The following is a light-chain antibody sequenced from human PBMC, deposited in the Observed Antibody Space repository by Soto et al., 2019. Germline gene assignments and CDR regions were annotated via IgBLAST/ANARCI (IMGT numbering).Light chain of an antibody. CDR2: GNK. J-gene: IGLJ3*02. Sequence: QSVLTQPPSVSGAPGQRVTISCTGSSSNIGAGFDVHWYRQLPGTAPKLLIYGNKKRPSGVPDRFSGSKSGTSASLAITGLQPDDEADYYCQSYDTSLSGSWVFGGGTKLTVL. CDR3: QSYDTSLSGSWV. CDR1: SSNIGAGFD. V-gene: IGLV1-40*01.